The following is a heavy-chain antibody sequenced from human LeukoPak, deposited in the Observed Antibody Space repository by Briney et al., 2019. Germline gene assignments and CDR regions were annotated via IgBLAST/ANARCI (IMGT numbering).Heavy chain of an antibody. D-gene: IGHD3-3*01. Sequence: SVKVSCKASGGTSSSYAISWVRQAPGQGLEWMGGIIPIFGTANYAQKFQGRVTITTDESTSTAYMELSSLRSEDTAVYYCARGTHYDFWSGYHYYYYMDVWGKGTTVTVSS. J-gene: IGHJ6*03. CDR1: GGTSSSYA. CDR2: IIPIFGTA. CDR3: ARGTHYDFWSGYHYYYYMDV. V-gene: IGHV1-69*05.